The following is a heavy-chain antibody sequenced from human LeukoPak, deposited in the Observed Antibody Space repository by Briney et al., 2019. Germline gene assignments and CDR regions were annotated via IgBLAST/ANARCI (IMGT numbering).Heavy chain of an antibody. J-gene: IGHJ4*02. CDR3: AREEGLVLDY. CDR1: GFTFSSYA. Sequence: PGRSLRLSCAASGFTFSSYAMHWVRQAPGKGLEWVAVISYDGSNKYYADSVKGRFTISRDYSKNTLYLQMNSPRAEDTAVYYCAREEGLVLDYWGQGTLVTVSS. D-gene: IGHD2-8*02. CDR2: ISYDGSNK. V-gene: IGHV3-30-3*01.